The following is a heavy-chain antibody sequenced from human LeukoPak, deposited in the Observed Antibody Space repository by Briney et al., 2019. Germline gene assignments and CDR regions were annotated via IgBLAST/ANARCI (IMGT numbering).Heavy chain of an antibody. CDR2: INHSGST. V-gene: IGHV4-34*01. Sequence: SETLSLTCAVYGGSFSGYYWSWIRQPPGKGLEWIGEINHSGSTNYNPSLKSRVTISVDTSKNQFSLKLSSVTAADTAVYYCARAPITIFDYWGQGTLVTVYS. CDR3: ARAPITIFDY. CDR1: GGSFSGYY. J-gene: IGHJ4*02. D-gene: IGHD3-3*01.